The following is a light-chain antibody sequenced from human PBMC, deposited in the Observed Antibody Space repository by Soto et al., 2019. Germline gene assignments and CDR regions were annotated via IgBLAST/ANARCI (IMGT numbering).Light chain of an antibody. Sequence: ELTQPPSVSVSPGQTASITCSGDKLGDKYACWYQQKPGQSPVLVIYQDSKRPSGIPERFSGSNSGNTATLTISGTQAMDEADYYCQAWDSSTLVFGGGTKLTVL. V-gene: IGLV3-1*01. CDR3: QAWDSSTLV. CDR2: QDS. CDR1: KLGDKY. J-gene: IGLJ2*01.